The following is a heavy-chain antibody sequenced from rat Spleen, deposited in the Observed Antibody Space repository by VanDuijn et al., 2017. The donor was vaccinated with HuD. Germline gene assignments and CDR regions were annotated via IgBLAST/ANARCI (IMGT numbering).Heavy chain of an antibody. Sequence: EVQLVESGGGLVQPGRSLKLSCAASGFIFSNYGMHWIRQAPTKGLEWVASISPSGGTTYYRDSVKGRFTISRDYAKNTLYLQMDSLRSEDTATYYCAKEGDGGYSSYPNWFAYWGQGTLVTVSS. CDR1: GFIFSNYG. J-gene: IGHJ3*01. D-gene: IGHD1-8*01. V-gene: IGHV5-19*01. CDR2: ISPSGGTT. CDR3: AKEGDGGYSSYPNWFAY.